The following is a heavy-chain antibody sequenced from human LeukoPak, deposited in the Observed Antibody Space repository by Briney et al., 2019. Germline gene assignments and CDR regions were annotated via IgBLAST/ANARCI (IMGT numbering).Heavy chain of an antibody. Sequence: GGSLRLPCAASGFTFSSYAMHWVRQAPGKGLEWVAVISYDGSNKYYADSVKGRFTISRDNSKNTLYLQMNSLRAEDTAVYYCARDASPWELLPSDAFDIWGQGTMVTVSS. CDR1: GFTFSSYA. V-gene: IGHV3-30-3*01. CDR2: ISYDGSNK. CDR3: ARDASPWELLPSDAFDI. J-gene: IGHJ3*02. D-gene: IGHD1-26*01.